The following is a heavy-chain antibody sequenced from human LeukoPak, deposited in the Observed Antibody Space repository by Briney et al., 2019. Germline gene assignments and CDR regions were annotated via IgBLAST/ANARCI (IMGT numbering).Heavy chain of an antibody. D-gene: IGHD5-24*01. V-gene: IGHV1-46*03. J-gene: IGHJ4*02. Sequence: ASVKVSCKASGGTFSSYAISWVRRAPGQGLEWMGMINPSIGSISYAQRFQGRVSMTWDTSTSTVYVELSSLRSEDTAIYYCARDLSRDGYQEYYFDYWGQGTLVTVSS. CDR1: GGTFSSYA. CDR2: INPSIGSI. CDR3: ARDLSRDGYQEYYFDY.